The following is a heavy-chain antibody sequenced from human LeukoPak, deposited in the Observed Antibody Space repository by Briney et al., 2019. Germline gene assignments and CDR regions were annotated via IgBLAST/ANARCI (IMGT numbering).Heavy chain of an antibody. Sequence: GGSLRLSCAASGFTFSTYAMTWVRQAPGKGLEWVSTISGSGDSTYYADSVKGRFTISRDHSKNTLYLQMNSLRAEDTAVYYCARGGSYLSAFDIWGQGTMVTVSS. CDR3: ARGGSYLSAFDI. V-gene: IGHV3-23*01. CDR2: ISGSGDST. J-gene: IGHJ3*02. CDR1: GFTFSTYA. D-gene: IGHD1-26*01.